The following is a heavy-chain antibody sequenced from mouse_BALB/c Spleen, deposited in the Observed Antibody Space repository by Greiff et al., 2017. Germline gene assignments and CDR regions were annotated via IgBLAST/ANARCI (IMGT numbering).Heavy chain of an antibody. D-gene: IGHD1-1*01. CDR3: ARPYYYGSSYLDY. CDR1: GFAFSSYD. Sequence: EVHLVESGGGLVKPGGSLKLSCAASGFAFSSYDMSWVRQTPEKRLEWVAYISSGGGSTYYPDTVKGRFTISRDNAKNTLYLQMSSLKSEDTAMYYCARPYYYGSSYLDYWGQGTTLTVSS. V-gene: IGHV5-12-1*01. CDR2: ISSGGGST. J-gene: IGHJ2*01.